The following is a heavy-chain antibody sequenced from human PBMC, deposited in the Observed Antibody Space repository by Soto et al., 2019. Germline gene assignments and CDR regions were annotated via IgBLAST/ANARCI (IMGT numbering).Heavy chain of an antibody. D-gene: IGHD6-19*01. CDR2: ISSGSDSI. CDR1: GFIFTSYS. V-gene: IGHV3-21*01. CDR3: ARDRSADRFVQYFQH. J-gene: IGHJ1*01. Sequence: GGSLRLSCAASGFIFTSYSMVWVRLAPGKGLEWVASISSGSDSIFYADSVKGRFTVSRGNAKNSLFLQMNNLRAEDTAVYFCARDRSADRFVQYFQHWGQGTQVTVSS.